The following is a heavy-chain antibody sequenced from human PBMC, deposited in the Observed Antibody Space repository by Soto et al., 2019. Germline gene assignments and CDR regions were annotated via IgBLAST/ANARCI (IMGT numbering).Heavy chain of an antibody. CDR1: GFTFSSYG. V-gene: IGHV3-21*01. J-gene: IGHJ2*01. Sequence: PGGSLRLSCAASGFTFSSYGMNWVRQAPGKGLEWVSSISSSSSYIYYADSVKGRFTISRDNAKNSLYLQMNSLRAEDTAVYYCARHWCSGGSCYAIYWYFDLWGRGTLVTVSS. CDR3: ARHWCSGGSCYAIYWYFDL. CDR2: ISSSSSYI. D-gene: IGHD2-15*01.